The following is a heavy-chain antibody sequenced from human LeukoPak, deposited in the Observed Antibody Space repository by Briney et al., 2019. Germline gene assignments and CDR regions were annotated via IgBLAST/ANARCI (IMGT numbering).Heavy chain of an antibody. CDR2: IYTSGST. CDR3: ARLTSQGRDY. V-gene: IGHV4-4*09. Sequence: SETLSLTCTVSGGSISSYYWSWIRQPPGKGLEWIGYIYTSGSTNYNPSLKSRVTISVDTSKNQFSLKLSSVTAADTAVYYRARLTSQGRDYWGQGTLVTVSS. D-gene: IGHD2-2*01. CDR1: GGSISSYY. J-gene: IGHJ4*02.